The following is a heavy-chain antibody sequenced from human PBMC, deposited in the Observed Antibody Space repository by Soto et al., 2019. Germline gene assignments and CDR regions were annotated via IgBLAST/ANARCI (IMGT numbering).Heavy chain of an antibody. V-gene: IGHV4-34*01. Sequence: SETLSLTCAFYGVSFSGYYWSWIRQPPGKGLEWIGEINHSGSTNYNPSLKSRVTISVDTSKNQFSLKLSSVTAADTAVYYCARAVRYYDSSGHKDYFEYWGQGTLVTVSS. J-gene: IGHJ4*02. D-gene: IGHD3-22*01. CDR2: INHSGST. CDR3: ARAVRYYDSSGHKDYFEY. CDR1: GVSFSGYY.